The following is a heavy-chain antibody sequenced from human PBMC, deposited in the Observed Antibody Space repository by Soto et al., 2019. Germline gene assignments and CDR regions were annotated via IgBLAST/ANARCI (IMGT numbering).Heavy chain of an antibody. CDR2: INPSGGST. D-gene: IGHD3-22*01. Sequence: GASVKVSCKASGYTFTSYFMHWVRQAPGQGLEWMGIINPSGGSTRYEQNFQGRVTMTRDTSTSTVYMELSSLRSEDTAVYYCARSGYYYDSSGYYYGFDYWGQGTLVTVSS. V-gene: IGHV1-46*01. CDR3: ARSGYYYDSSGYYYGFDY. CDR1: GYTFTSYF. J-gene: IGHJ4*02.